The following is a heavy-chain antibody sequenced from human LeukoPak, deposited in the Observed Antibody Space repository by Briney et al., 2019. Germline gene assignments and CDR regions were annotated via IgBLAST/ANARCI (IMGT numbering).Heavy chain of an antibody. Sequence: GGSLRLSCAVSGFTFSDYYMSWIRQAPGKGLEWVSYISSSGSTIYYADSVKGRFTISRDNAKNSLYLQMNSLRAEDTAVYYCAKRVVAAASWFDPWGQGTLVTVSS. V-gene: IGHV3-11*04. J-gene: IGHJ5*02. D-gene: IGHD2-15*01. CDR3: AKRVVAAASWFDP. CDR2: ISSSGSTI. CDR1: GFTFSDYY.